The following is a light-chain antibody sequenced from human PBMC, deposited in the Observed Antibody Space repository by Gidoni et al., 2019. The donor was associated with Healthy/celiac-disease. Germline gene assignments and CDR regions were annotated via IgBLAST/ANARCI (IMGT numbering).Light chain of an antibody. CDR1: QSLLHSNGYNY. J-gene: IGKJ4*01. Sequence: DIVMTQPPLSLPVTPGEPASISCRSSQSLLHSNGYNYLDWYLQKPGQSPQLLIYLGSNRASGVPDRFSGSGSGTDFTLKISRVEAEDVGVYYCMQALQTPFTFXGXTKVXIK. CDR2: LGS. CDR3: MQALQTPFT. V-gene: IGKV2-28*01.